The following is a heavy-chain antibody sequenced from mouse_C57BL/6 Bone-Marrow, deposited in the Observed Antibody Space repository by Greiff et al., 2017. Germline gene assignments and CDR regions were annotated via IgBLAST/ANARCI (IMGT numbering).Heavy chain of an antibody. Sequence: EVHLVESGPGLVKPSQSLSLTCSVTGYSITSGYYWNWIRQFPGNKLEWMGYISYDGSNNYNPSLKNRISITRDTSKNQFFLKLNSVTTEDTATYYCARDRDDWGQGTTLTVSS. CDR1: GYSITSGYY. CDR3: ARDRDD. V-gene: IGHV3-6*01. CDR2: ISYDGSN. J-gene: IGHJ2*01.